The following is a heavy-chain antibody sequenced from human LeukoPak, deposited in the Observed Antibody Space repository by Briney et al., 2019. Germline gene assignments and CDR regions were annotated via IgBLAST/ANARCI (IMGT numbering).Heavy chain of an antibody. CDR3: TRDYGSGEGWFDP. CDR1: GYTFTGFY. Sequence: ASVTVSCKASGYTFTGFYHWVRQAPGQGLEWVGWINPNSGGTNYAQKFQGRITMTRDTSISTAYMELTRLRSDDTAIYYCTRDYGSGEGWFDPWGQGTLVTVSS. D-gene: IGHD3-10*01. J-gene: IGHJ5*02. CDR2: INPNSGGT. V-gene: IGHV1-2*02.